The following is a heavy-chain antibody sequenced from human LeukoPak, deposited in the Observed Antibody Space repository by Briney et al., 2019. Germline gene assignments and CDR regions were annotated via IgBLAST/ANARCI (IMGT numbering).Heavy chain of an antibody. Sequence: SGPTLVKPTQTLTLTCTFSGFSLSTRGVGVGWIRQPPGEALECLAVIYWNDDKRHSPSLKSRLTITKDTSKNQVVLTMTNMDPVDTATYYCAHTRIAAAGSLGYYFDYWGQGTLVTVSS. CDR3: AHTRIAAAGSLGYYFDY. CDR2: IYWNDDK. J-gene: IGHJ4*02. V-gene: IGHV2-5*01. D-gene: IGHD6-13*01. CDR1: GFSLSTRGVG.